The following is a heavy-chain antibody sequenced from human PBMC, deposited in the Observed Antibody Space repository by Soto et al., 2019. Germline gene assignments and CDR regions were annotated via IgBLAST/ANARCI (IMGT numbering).Heavy chain of an antibody. CDR3: ARETNTPLIQLWPRVPSHFDY. CDR2: IYYSGST. J-gene: IGHJ4*02. CDR1: GGSVSSGSYY. V-gene: IGHV4-61*01. D-gene: IGHD5-18*01. Sequence: PSETLSLTCTVSGGSVSSGSYYWSWIRQPPGKGLEWIGYIYYSGSTNYNPSLKSRVTISVDTSKNQFSLKLSSVTAADTAVYYCARETNTPLIQLWPRVPSHFDYWGQGTLVTVSS.